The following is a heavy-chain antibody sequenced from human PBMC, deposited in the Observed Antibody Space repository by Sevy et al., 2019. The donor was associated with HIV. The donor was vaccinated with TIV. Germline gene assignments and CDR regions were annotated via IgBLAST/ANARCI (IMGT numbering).Heavy chain of an antibody. CDR3: AKRRVQSGRSGGGANYGMDV. D-gene: IGHD2-8*02. CDR1: GFTFSSYA. V-gene: IGHV3-23*01. J-gene: IGHJ6*02. CDR2: LIGGGRRT. Sequence: GGSLRLSCAASGFTFSSYAMSWVRQAPGKGLEWVSTLIGGGRRTYYADSVTGRFIISRDNSRNTLYLQMNSLRAEDTAIYYCAKRRVQSGRSGGGANYGMDVWGRGTTVTVSS.